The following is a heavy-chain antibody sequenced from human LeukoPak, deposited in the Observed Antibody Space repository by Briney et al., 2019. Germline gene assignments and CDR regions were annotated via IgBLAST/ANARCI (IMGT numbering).Heavy chain of an antibody. CDR1: GFTFSSYG. CDR3: ARDRTATQDEDAFDI. V-gene: IGHV3-30*02. CDR2: IRYDGSNK. Sequence: PGGSLRLSCAASGFTFSSYGMHWVRQAPGKGLEWVAFIRYDGSNKYYADSVKGRFTISRDNSKNTLYLQMNSLRAEDTAVYYCARDRTATQDEDAFDIWGQGTMVTVSS. J-gene: IGHJ3*02.